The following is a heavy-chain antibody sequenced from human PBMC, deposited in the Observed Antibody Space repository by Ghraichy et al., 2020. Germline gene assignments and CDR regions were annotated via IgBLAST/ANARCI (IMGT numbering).Heavy chain of an antibody. CDR1: GGSISSYY. V-gene: IGHV4-59*01. J-gene: IGHJ4*02. D-gene: IGHD3-3*01. CDR3: ARAIYYDFWSGYSTGFTYFDY. Sequence: SETLSLTCTVSGGSISSYYWSWIRQPPGKGLEWIGYIYYSGSTNYNPSLKSRVTISVDTSKNQFSLKLSSVTAADTAVYYCARAIYYDFWSGYSTGFTYFDYWGQGTLVTVSS. CDR2: IYYSGST.